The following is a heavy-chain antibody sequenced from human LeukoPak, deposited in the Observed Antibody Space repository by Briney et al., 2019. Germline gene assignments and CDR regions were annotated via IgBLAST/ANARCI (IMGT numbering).Heavy chain of an antibody. D-gene: IGHD2-15*01. CDR1: GFTFSSYA. CDR2: ISGSGGST. J-gene: IGHJ6*02. Sequence: GGSLRLSCAASGFTFSSYAMSWVRQAPGKGLEWVSAISGSGGSTYYADSVKGWFTISGDNSKNTLYLQMNSLRAEDTAVYYCAKFSCSGGSCQPTHYYYYGMDVWGQGTTVTVSS. CDR3: AKFSCSGGSCQPTHYYYYGMDV. V-gene: IGHV3-23*01.